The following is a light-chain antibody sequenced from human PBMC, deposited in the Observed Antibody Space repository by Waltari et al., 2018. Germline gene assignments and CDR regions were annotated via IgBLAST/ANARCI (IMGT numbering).Light chain of an antibody. Sequence: EIVITQSPATLSLSPVETATLSCRASQSVSDTLTWYQQKPGQPPRVLIYGASSRATDTPDRCSGSGSGADFTLTINSLEPEDVGVYYCLQRSSWPYSFGQGTKVEIK. V-gene: IGKV3D-15*01. CDR1: QSVSDT. J-gene: IGKJ2*03. CDR3: LQRSSWPYS. CDR2: GAS.